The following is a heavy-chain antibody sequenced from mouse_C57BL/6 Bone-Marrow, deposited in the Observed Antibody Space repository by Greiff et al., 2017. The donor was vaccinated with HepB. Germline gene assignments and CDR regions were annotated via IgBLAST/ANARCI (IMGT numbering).Heavy chain of an antibody. CDR2: IDPETGGT. V-gene: IGHV1-15*01. J-gene: IGHJ1*03. Sequence: QVQLKQSGAELVRPWASVTLSCKASGYTFTDYEMHWVKQTPVHGLEWIGAIDPETGGTAYNQKFKGKAILTADKSSSTAYMELRSLTSEDSAVYYCTRPAYYGSSSYWYFDVWGTGTTVTVSS. D-gene: IGHD1-1*01. CDR3: TRPAYYGSSSYWYFDV. CDR1: GYTFTDYE.